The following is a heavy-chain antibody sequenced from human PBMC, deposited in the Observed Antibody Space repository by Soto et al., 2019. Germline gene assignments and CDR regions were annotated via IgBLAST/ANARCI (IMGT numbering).Heavy chain of an antibody. CDR1: GGSFSGYY. CDR3: ARGRGTVNLDY. CDR2: INHSGST. V-gene: IGHV4-34*01. Sequence: SETLSLTCAVYGGSFSGYYWSWIRQPPGKGLEWIGEINHSGSTNYNPSLKSRVTISVDTSKNQFSLKLSSVTAADTAVYYCARGRGTVNLDYWGQGTLVTVSS. J-gene: IGHJ4*02. D-gene: IGHD3-22*01.